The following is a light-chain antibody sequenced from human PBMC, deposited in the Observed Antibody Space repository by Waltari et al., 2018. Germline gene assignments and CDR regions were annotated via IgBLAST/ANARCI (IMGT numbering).Light chain of an antibody. CDR2: DVS. V-gene: IGLV2-11*01. CDR1: SSDAGSYRY. CDR3: CSYAGDAVYM. J-gene: IGLJ3*02. Sequence: QSALTQPRSVSGSPGQSVTISCTGTSSDAGSYRYVPWYQHPPGKAPKVMIFDVSWRPSGVPDRFSGSKSGNTASLTISGLQAEDEADYYCCSYAGDAVYMFGGGTKVTVL.